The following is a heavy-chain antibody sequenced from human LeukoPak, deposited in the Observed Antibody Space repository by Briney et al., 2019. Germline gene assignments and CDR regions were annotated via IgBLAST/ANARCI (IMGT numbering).Heavy chain of an antibody. CDR3: AVGGTYGSGS. CDR1: GFTFANTW. Sequence: PGGSLRPSCAASGFTFANTWMHWVRQAPGKGLVWVSLINNDGSTTNYADSVKGRFTISRDNAKNTVYLQMNSLRAEDTAVYYCAVGGTYGSGSWGQGTLVTVSS. J-gene: IGHJ4*02. CDR2: INNDGSTT. D-gene: IGHD3-10*01. V-gene: IGHV3-74*01.